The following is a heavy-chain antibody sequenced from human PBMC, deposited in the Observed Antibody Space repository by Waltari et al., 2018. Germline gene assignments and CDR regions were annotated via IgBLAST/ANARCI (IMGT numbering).Heavy chain of an antibody. Sequence: EVQLVESGGGLVQPGGSLRLSCAASGFTFSSYEMNWVRQAPGKGLEWVSYISSSGSKIYYADSVNARFTISIDNAKNSLYLQMNSLRAEDTAVYYSARPDTAMANPYYYYSGMDVWGQGTTVTVSS. J-gene: IGHJ6*02. D-gene: IGHD5-18*01. CDR2: ISSSGSKI. V-gene: IGHV3-48*03. CDR1: GFTFSSYE. CDR3: ARPDTAMANPYYYYSGMDV.